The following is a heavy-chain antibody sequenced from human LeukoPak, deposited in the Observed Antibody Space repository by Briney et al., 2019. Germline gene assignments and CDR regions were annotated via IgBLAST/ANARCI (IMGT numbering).Heavy chain of an antibody. CDR1: GFTFSSYA. V-gene: IGHV3-23*01. J-gene: IGHJ4*02. CDR2: ISGSGGST. D-gene: IGHD1-26*01. Sequence: QTGGSLRLSCAASGFTFSSYAMSWVRQAPGKGLEWVSAISGSGGSTYYADSVKGRFTISRDNSKNTLYLQMNSLRAEDTAVCYCAKGLRIGYSGSYYGGYYFDYWGQGTLVTVSS. CDR3: AKGLRIGYSGSYYGGYYFDY.